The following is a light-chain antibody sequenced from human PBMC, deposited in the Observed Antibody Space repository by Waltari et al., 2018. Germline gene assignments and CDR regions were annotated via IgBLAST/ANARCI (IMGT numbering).Light chain of an antibody. CDR3: SSYTISRTRV. Sequence: QSALTQPASVSGSPGQSIAISCTGTSSDIGAYNFVSWYQQHPGKAPKLMIHDVSNRPAGVPNRFSGSKSGNTASLTISGLQTEDEADYYCSSYTISRTRVFGGGTKLTVL. CDR1: SSDIGAYNF. CDR2: DVS. J-gene: IGLJ3*02. V-gene: IGLV2-14*03.